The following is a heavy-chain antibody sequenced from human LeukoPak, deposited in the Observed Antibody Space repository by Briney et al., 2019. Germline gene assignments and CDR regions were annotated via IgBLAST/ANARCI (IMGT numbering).Heavy chain of an antibody. J-gene: IGHJ4*02. CDR2: ISSGSSYI. V-gene: IGHV3-21*06. CDR1: GFTFSDYT. Sequence: GGSLRLSCAASGFTFSDYTMNWVRQAPGKGLEWVSSISSGSSYIYYADSMKGRFTISRDNAKNSLYLQMNGLRAEDTAVYYCTQNNYWGQGALVTVSS. CDR3: TQNNY.